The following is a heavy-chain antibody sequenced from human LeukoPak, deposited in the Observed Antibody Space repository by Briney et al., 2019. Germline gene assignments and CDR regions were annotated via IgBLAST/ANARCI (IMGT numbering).Heavy chain of an antibody. CDR1: GFTFSSYG. CDR3: AKGAIYYDSSGFTFSDY. CDR2: IWYDGSNK. D-gene: IGHD3-22*01. Sequence: QPGGSLRLSCAASGFTFSSYGMHWVRQAPGKGLEWVAVIWYDGSNKYYADSVKGRFTISRDNSKNTLYLQMNSLRSEDTAVYYCAKGAIYYDSSGFTFSDYWGQGTLVTVSS. V-gene: IGHV3-30*02. J-gene: IGHJ4*02.